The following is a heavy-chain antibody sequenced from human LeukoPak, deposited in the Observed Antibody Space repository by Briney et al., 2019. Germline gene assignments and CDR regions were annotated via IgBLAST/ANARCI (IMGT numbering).Heavy chain of an antibody. J-gene: IGHJ5*01. CDR1: GDSISSANHY. CDR3: ARNCTVDNDGSRSREKWFGA. CDR2: IYYSGST. Sequence: SETLSLTCTVSGDSISSANHYWAWVRQPPGKGLEWIGSIYYSGSTRYNPSLKSRVTISMDTSKNQFSLKFKSVTAADTALYYCARNCTVDNDGSRSREKWFGAWGDGTLVTVSS. D-gene: IGHD2-8*02. V-gene: IGHV4-39*07.